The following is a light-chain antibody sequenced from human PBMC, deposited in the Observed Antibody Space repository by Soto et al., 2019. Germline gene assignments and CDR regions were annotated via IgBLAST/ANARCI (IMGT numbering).Light chain of an antibody. V-gene: IGKV3-11*01. CDR1: QSVNTF. Sequence: EIVLTQSPATLSLSPGERATLSCRASQSVNTFLAWYQQKPGQAPRLLISDASNRATGIPARFSGSGSGTDFTLTIGSLQSEDCALYYCQQYNNWPGTFGQGTKVDIK. J-gene: IGKJ1*01. CDR3: QQYNNWPGT. CDR2: DAS.